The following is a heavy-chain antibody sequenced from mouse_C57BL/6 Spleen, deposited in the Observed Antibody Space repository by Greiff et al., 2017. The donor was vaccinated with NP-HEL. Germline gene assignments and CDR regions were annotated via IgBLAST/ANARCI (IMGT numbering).Heavy chain of an antibody. CDR1: GFTFSNYW. CDR3: TGSAYKGYYAMDY. V-gene: IGHV6-3*01. Sequence: EVKLQESGGGLVQPGGSMKLSCVASGFTFSNYWMNWVRQSPEKGLEWVAQIRLKSDNYATHYAESVKGRFTISRDDSKSSVYLQMNNLRAEDTGIYYCTGSAYKGYYAMDYWGQGTSVTVSS. D-gene: IGHD3-1*01. J-gene: IGHJ4*01. CDR2: IRLKSDNYAT.